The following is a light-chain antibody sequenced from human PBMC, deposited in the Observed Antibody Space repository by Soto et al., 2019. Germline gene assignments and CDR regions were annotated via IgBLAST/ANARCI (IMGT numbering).Light chain of an antibody. CDR1: QSISSY. CDR3: QQSFSTPWT. CDR2: AAS. Sequence: DIQMTQSPSSLSASACHRVTITWRSSQSISSYLNWYQQKPGKAPKLLIYAASSLQSGVAARFSASASGTDFTLTITGLQHEDFATYYCQQSFSTPWTFGQGTKVYIK. V-gene: IGKV1-39*01. J-gene: IGKJ1*01.